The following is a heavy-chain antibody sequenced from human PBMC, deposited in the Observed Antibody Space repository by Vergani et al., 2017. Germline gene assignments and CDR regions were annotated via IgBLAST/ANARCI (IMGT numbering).Heavy chain of an antibody. D-gene: IGHD3-10*01. Sequence: QVQLEQSGAEVKKPGSSVQLSCKAFGDSSNTYSLNWVRQAPGQGLEWMGRVNPMFGTSNYAQKFKGIVTINADGSTATANMNLASLTSDDTAVYYCARLRVSRGVISYWFDTWGLGTLVTVSS. V-gene: IGHV1-69*08. CDR2: VNPMFGTS. CDR1: GDSSNTYS. J-gene: IGHJ5*02. CDR3: ARLRVSRGVISYWFDT.